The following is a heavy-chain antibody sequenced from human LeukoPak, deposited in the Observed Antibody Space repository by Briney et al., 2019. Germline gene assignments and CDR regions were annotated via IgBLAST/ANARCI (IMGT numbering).Heavy chain of an antibody. J-gene: IGHJ6*03. CDR1: GFTFSSYA. D-gene: IGHD3-3*01. CDR3: VPRKEWSCYMDV. V-gene: IGHV3-23*01. Sequence: GGSLRLSCAASGFTFSSYAMSWVRQAPGKGLEWVSDINGSGGSTYYADSVKGRFTISRDNSQNTLYPQLNSLRAEDTAVYYCVPRKEWSCYMDVWGKGTTVTVSS. CDR2: INGSGGST.